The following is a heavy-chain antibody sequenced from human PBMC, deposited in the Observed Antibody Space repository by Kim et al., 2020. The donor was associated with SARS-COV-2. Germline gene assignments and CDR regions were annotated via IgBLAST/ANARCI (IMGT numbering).Heavy chain of an antibody. J-gene: IGHJ2*01. CDR3: AKHFSVTSVTFYWYFEL. CDR2: VFGSGSGT. D-gene: IGHD2-2*01. Sequence: GGSLRLSCAASGFTFRNSAMSWVRQAPGKGLEWVSGVFGSGSGTYYADSVKDRLTISRDNSKNILYLQMNNLRAEDTAVYYCAKHFSVTSVTFYWYFELWGRGTMVAVSS. V-gene: IGHV3-23*05. CDR1: GFTFRNSA.